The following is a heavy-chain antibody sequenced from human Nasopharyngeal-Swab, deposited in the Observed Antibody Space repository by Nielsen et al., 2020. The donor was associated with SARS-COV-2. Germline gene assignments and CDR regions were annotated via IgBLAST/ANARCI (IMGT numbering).Heavy chain of an antibody. J-gene: IGHJ4*02. Sequence: CLSLSCAASTFTFSSYATHWVSQAPGNGLEWVAVISYDGSNKYYADSVKGRFTISRDNSKNTLYLQMNSLRAEDAAVYYCARGTGTPFDYWGQGTLVTVSS. V-gene: IGHV3-30-3*01. CDR1: TFTFSSYA. D-gene: IGHD2-8*02. CDR3: ARGTGTPFDY. CDR2: ISYDGSNK.